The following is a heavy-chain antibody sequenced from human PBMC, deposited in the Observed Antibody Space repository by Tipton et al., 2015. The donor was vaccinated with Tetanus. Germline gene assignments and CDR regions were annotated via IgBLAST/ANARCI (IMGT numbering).Heavy chain of an antibody. D-gene: IGHD1-26*01. CDR3: ARLSPVGALGYLDY. CDR1: GGSISSYY. V-gene: IGHV4-59*01. J-gene: IGHJ4*02. Sequence: LRLSCTVSGGSISSYYWSWIRQPPGKGLEWIGYIYYSGSTNYNPSLKSRVTISVDTSKNQFSLKLSSVTAADTAVYYCARLSPVGALGYLDYWGQGTLVTVSS. CDR2: IYYSGST.